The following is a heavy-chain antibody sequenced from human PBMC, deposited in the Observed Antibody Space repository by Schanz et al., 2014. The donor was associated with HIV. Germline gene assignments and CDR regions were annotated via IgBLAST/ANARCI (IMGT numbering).Heavy chain of an antibody. J-gene: IGHJ4*02. D-gene: IGHD5-18*01. Sequence: QVQLVESGGGVVPPGGSLRLSCAASGFTFSSYAMHWVRQAPGKGLEWVAVISYDGSNKYYADSVKGRFTISRDNAKNSLNLQLKSLRAEDTAVYYCARGITGNSYGFDYWGQGALVSVSS. CDR3: ARGITGNSYGFDY. CDR2: ISYDGSNK. CDR1: GFTFSSYA. V-gene: IGHV3-30-3*01.